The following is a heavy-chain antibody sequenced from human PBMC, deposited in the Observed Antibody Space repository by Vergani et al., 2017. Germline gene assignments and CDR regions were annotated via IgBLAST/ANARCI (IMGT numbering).Heavy chain of an antibody. J-gene: IGHJ4*02. CDR1: GFTFSSYS. D-gene: IGHD6-13*01. CDR3: ARGAPGGSSWVLFHE. CDR2: ISSSSGYL. V-gene: IGHV3-21*01. Sequence: EVQLVESGGGLVKPGGSLRLSCAASGFTFSSYSMNWVRQAPGKGLEWVSSISSSSGYLYYADSVKGRFTISRDNAKNSLYLQMNSLRAEDTAVYYCARGAPGGSSWVLFHEWGQGTLVTVSA.